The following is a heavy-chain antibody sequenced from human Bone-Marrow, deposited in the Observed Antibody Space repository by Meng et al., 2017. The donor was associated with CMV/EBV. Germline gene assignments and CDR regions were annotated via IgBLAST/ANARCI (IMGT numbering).Heavy chain of an antibody. Sequence: GESLKISCAASGFTFSSYAMHWVRQAPGKGLEWVAVISYDGSNKYYADSVKGRFTISRDNAKNSLYLQMNSLRAEDTALYYCARDSGVIIDRYYYYYGMDVWGQGTTVTVSS. CDR3: ARDSGVIIDRYYYYYGMDV. CDR1: GFTFSSYA. CDR2: ISYDGSNK. D-gene: IGHD3-10*01. V-gene: IGHV3-30-3*01. J-gene: IGHJ6*02.